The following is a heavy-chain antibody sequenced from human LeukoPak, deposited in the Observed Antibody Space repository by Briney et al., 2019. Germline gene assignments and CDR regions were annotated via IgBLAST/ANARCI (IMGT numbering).Heavy chain of an antibody. CDR1: GFTFDDYA. CDR2: ISGDGGST. J-gene: IGHJ4*02. Sequence: PGGSLRLSCAASGFTFDDYAMHWVRQAPGKGLEWVSLISGDGGSTYYADSVKGRFTISRDNSKNTLYLQMNSLRAEDTAVYYCAKAQQLALPGFDYWGQGTLVTVSS. V-gene: IGHV3-43*02. D-gene: IGHD6-13*01. CDR3: AKAQQLALPGFDY.